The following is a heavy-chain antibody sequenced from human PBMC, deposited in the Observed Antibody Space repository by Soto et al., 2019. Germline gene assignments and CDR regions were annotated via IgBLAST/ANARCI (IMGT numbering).Heavy chain of an antibody. CDR2: IYYSGST. V-gene: IGHV4-59*01. Sequence: SETLSLTCTVPGGSISSYYWSWIRQPPGKGLDWIGYIYYSGSTNYTPSFMSRVTISVDTSRNQFSLKLSSVTVADTAVYYCSRVSVGYDILTGYYPLGIDYWGQGTLVTVSS. CDR1: GGSISSYY. CDR3: SRVSVGYDILTGYYPLGIDY. D-gene: IGHD3-9*01. J-gene: IGHJ4*02.